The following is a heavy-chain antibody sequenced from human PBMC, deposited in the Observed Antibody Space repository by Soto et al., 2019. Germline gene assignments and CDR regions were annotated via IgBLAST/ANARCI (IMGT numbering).Heavy chain of an antibody. J-gene: IGHJ4*02. CDR1: GFTFSAYA. CDR3: EKHTTVVHFLFDY. Sequence: PGGSLRLSCAASGFTFSAYAMTWVRQAPGKGLEWVSSITDSGDSTYYTDSVKGRFTISRDNSKNTLFLQMNSLRAEDTAIYYCEKHTTVVHFLFDYWGLGALVTVSS. D-gene: IGHD2-15*01. V-gene: IGHV3-23*01. CDR2: ITDSGDST.